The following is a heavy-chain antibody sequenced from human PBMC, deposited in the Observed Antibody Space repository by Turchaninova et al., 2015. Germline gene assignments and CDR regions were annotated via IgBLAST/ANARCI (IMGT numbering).Heavy chain of an antibody. CDR2: IKQDGSDK. CDR3: ARDWPAARFDY. J-gene: IGHJ4*02. V-gene: IGHV3-7*01. D-gene: IGHD2-2*01. Sequence: LVRQAPGKGLEWVANIKQDGSDKYYVDSVKGRFTISRDNAKNSLYLQMNSRRAEDTAIYYCARDWPAARFDYWGQGTLVTVSS.